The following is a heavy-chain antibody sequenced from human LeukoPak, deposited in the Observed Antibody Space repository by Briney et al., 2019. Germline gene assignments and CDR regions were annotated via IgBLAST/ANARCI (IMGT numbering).Heavy chain of an antibody. CDR1: GFTFSDYY. Sequence: LRLSCAASGFTFSDYYMSWIRQAPGKGLEWIGEINHSGSTNYNPSLKSRVTISVDTSKNQFSLKLSSVTAADTAVYYCASLGSTRFDYWGQGTLVAVSS. CDR3: ASLGSTRFDY. V-gene: IGHV4-34*01. CDR2: INHSGST. D-gene: IGHD7-27*01. J-gene: IGHJ4*02.